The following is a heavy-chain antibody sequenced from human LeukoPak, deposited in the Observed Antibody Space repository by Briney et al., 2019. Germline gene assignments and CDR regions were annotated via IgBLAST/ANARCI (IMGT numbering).Heavy chain of an antibody. Sequence: GGSLRLSCAASGFTFSSYGMHWVRQAPGKGLEWVAVIWYDGSNKYYADSVKGRFTISRDNSKNTLYLQMNSLRAEDTAVYYCARNLGLGLRWKYYYYGMDVWGQGTTVTVSS. CDR3: ARNLGLGLRWKYYYYGMDV. J-gene: IGHJ6*02. D-gene: IGHD4-23*01. CDR2: IWYDGSNK. CDR1: GFTFSSYG. V-gene: IGHV3-33*01.